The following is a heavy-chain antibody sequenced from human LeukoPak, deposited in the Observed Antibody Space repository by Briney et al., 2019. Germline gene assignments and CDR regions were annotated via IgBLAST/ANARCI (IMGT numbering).Heavy chain of an antibody. CDR3: AKSHASGSSWFVSNDY. D-gene: IGHD6-13*01. V-gene: IGHV3-74*01. Sequence: GGSLRLSCAASGFTFSSYWMHWVRQAPGKGLVWVSLIDSDGSSTNYADSVKGRFPISRDNAKNTLYLQLNSLRADDTAVYYCAKSHASGSSWFVSNDYWGQGTLVTVSS. J-gene: IGHJ4*02. CDR2: IDSDGSST. CDR1: GFTFSSYW.